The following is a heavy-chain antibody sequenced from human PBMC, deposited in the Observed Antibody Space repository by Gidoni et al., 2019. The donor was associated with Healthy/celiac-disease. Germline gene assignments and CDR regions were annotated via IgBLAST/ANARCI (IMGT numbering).Heavy chain of an antibody. CDR3: TGSYDFWSGTLYYFDY. J-gene: IGHJ4*02. Sequence: EVQLVESGGGLVQPGRSLRLSCTASGFTFGDYAMSGFRQAPGKGLGWVGFIRSKAYGGTTEYAASVKGRFTISRDDSKSIAYLQMNSLKTEDTAVYYCTGSYDFWSGTLYYFDYWGQGTLVTVSS. CDR1: GFTFGDYA. CDR2: IRSKAYGGTT. D-gene: IGHD3-3*01. V-gene: IGHV3-49*03.